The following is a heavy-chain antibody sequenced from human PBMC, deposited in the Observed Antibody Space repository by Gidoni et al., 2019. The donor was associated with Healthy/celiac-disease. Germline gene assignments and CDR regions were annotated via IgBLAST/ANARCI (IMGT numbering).Heavy chain of an antibody. CDR2: MSSSSSYT. J-gene: IGHJ4*02. CDR1: GFTFSDYY. CDR3: ARENGSAFDY. V-gene: IGHV3-11*05. D-gene: IGHD3-10*01. Sequence: QVQLVESGGGLVKLGGSLRLSCAASGFTFSDYYMSWIRQAPGKGLVWVSYMSSSSSYTNYADSVKGRFTISRDNAKNSLYLQMNSLRAEDTAVYYCARENGSAFDYWGQGTLVTVSS.